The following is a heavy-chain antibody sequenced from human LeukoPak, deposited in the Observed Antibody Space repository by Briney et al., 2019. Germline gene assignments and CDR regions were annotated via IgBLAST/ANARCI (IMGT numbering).Heavy chain of an antibody. Sequence: GGSLRLSCAASGFTLSSYSMNWVRQAPGKGLEWVSSISSRSTYIYYADSVKGRFTISRDNAKNSLYLQMNSLRPEDTALYYCARCRHSYDSSGFPHYWGQGTLVTVSS. CDR2: ISSRSTYI. CDR1: GFTLSSYS. J-gene: IGHJ4*02. V-gene: IGHV3-21*04. D-gene: IGHD3-22*01. CDR3: ARCRHSYDSSGFPHY.